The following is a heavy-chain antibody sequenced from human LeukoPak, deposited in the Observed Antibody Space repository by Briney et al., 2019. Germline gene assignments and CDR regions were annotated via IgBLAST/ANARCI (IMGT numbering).Heavy chain of an antibody. D-gene: IGHD6-13*01. J-gene: IGHJ4*02. CDR3: ARVRAAAVPYYFDY. CDR2: IYYSGST. CDR1: GGSISSSSYY. V-gene: IGHV4-39*07. Sequence: PSETLSLTCTVSGGSISSSSYYWGWIRQPPGTGLEWIGSIYYSGSTYYNAPLKSRVTISVDTPKNQFSLKVRSVTAADTAVYYCARVRAAAVPYYFDYWGQGTLVTVSS.